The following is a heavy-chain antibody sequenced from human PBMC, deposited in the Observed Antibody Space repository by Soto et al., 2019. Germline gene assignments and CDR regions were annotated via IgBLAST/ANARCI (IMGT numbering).Heavy chain of an antibody. CDR2: NNAYNGNT. J-gene: IGHJ4*02. Sequence: QIQLVQSGAEVKKPGASVKVSCKASGYTFNTYGISWVRQAPGQGLEWMGWNNAYNGNTKYAQKFQGRVTMATDTSTSTAYMELRSLTSDDTAVYYCARDRDYGGNRGDYWGQGTLVTVSS. CDR1: GYTFNTYG. CDR3: ARDRDYGGNRGDY. V-gene: IGHV1-18*01. D-gene: IGHD4-17*01.